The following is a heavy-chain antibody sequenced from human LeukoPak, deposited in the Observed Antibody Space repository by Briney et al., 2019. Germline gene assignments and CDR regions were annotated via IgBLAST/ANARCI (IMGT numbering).Heavy chain of an antibody. V-gene: IGHV1-18*01. D-gene: IGHD4-11*01. CDR2: VSAYHGTT. J-gene: IGHJ3*02. Sequence: ASVSVSCKASGYNLTTYAVNWVRQAPGQGLERMGWVSAYHGTTNYARTVQGRVTMTTDTSTSTAFLELRSLRSDDTAVYYCARVTSLTTLTAFDIWGQGTMVTVSS. CDR1: GYNLTTYA. CDR3: ARVTSLTTLTAFDI.